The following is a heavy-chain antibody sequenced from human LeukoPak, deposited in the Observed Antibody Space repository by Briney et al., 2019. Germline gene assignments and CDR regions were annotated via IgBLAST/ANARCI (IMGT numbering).Heavy chain of an antibody. V-gene: IGHV5-51*01. CDR1: GYSFTSYW. D-gene: IGHD5-12*01. Sequence: GESLKISCKGSGYSFTSYWIGWVRQMPGKGLEWMGIIYPGDSDTRYSPSFQGQVTISADKSISTAYLQWSSLKASDTAMYYCAKDGGGYTLAGYYFDYWGQGTLVTVSS. CDR2: IYPGDSDT. CDR3: AKDGGGYTLAGYYFDY. J-gene: IGHJ4*02.